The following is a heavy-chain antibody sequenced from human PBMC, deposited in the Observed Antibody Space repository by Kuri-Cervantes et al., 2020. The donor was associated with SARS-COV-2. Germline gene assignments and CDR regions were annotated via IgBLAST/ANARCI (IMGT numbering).Heavy chain of an antibody. V-gene: IGHV1-18*01. D-gene: IGHD2-21*01. CDR1: GYTFTSYG. CDR2: ISAYNGNT. J-gene: IGHJ6*03. Sequence: ASVKETCKASGYTFTSYGISWVRQAPGQGLEWMGWISAYNGNTNYAQKFQGRVTLTGDTSISTAYMELSRLRSDDTAVYYCAREWCDGDCYSYFYYYYIDYWGKGTTVTVSS. CDR3: AREWCDGDCYSYFYYYYIDY.